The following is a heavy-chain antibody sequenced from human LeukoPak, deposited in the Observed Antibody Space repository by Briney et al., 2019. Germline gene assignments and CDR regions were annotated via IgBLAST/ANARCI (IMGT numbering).Heavy chain of an antibody. J-gene: IGHJ4*02. CDR3: ARVVDDYDFDY. V-gene: IGHV1-69*13. D-gene: IGHD4-17*01. Sequence: ASVKVSCKASGGTFSSYAISWVRQAPGQGLEWMGGIIPIFGTANYAQKFQGRVTITADESTSTAYMELSGLRSEDTAVYYCARVVDDYDFDYWGQGTLVTVSS. CDR1: GGTFSSYA. CDR2: IIPIFGTA.